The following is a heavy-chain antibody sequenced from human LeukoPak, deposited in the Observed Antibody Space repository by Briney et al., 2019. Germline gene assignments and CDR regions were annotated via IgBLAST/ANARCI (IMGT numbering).Heavy chain of an antibody. CDR2: VYYSGST. J-gene: IGHJ3*02. V-gene: IGHV4-39*01. D-gene: IGHD3-22*01. CDR3: ARRSFEHSSGYYSRGAFAI. Sequence: PSETLSLTCSVSDGTISSTSYYWAWIRQPPGKGLEWIGSVYYSGSTYYNPSLKSRVIISVDTSKNQFSLKLNSVTAADTAVYYCARRSFEHSSGYYSRGAFAIWGQGAMVTVSS. CDR1: DGTISSTSYY.